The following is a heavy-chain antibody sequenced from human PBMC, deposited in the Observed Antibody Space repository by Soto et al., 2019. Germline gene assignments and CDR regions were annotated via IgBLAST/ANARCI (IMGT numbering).Heavy chain of an antibody. J-gene: IGHJ4*02. CDR1: GGTFSNYG. CDR2: IIRIFGTA. V-gene: IGHV1-69*01. Sequence: QVQLVQSGAEVKKPGSSVKVSCKAPGGTFSNYGLTWVRQAPGQGPEWLGGIIRIFGTAKYAQKFQGRVTITADASTRHVYLELTSLKSDDTAVYYCARALGMSYFDSWGQGTLVTVSS. CDR3: ARALGMSYFDS.